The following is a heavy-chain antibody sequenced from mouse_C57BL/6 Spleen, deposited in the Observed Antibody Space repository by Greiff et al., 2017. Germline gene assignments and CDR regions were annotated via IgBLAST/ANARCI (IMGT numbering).Heavy chain of an antibody. J-gene: IGHJ3*01. CDR1: GYTFTSYW. CDR2: FDPNSGGT. V-gene: IGHV1-72*01. Sequence: VQLQQPGAELVKPGASVKLSCKASGYTFTSYWMHWVKQRPGRGLEWIGRFDPNSGGTKYNEKFKSKATLTVDKPSSTAYMQLSSLTSEDSAVYYCARGGDDYDGFAYWGQGTLVTVSA. CDR3: ARGGDDYDGFAY. D-gene: IGHD2-4*01.